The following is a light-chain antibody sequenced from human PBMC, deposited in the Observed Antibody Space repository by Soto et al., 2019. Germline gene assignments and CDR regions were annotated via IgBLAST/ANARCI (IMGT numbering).Light chain of an antibody. Sequence: DIQMSQSPSSLPESVRDSFPITCGASHNTRGYLNWYQQKPGKAPXXLIYAASNLQSGIPSRFSGSGSRTEFPLTISSLQPDDFATYHCQHYGGVWTFGQGTKVDIK. V-gene: IGKV1-39*01. CDR2: AAS. CDR1: HNTRGY. CDR3: QHYGGVWT. J-gene: IGKJ1*01.